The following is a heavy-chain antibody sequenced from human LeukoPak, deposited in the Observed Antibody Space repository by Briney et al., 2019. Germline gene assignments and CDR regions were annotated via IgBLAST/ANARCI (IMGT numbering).Heavy chain of an antibody. V-gene: IGHV3-9*01. CDR1: GFTFDDYA. Sequence: GGSLRLSCAASGFTFDDYAMHWVRQVPGKGLEWVSGISWNSGSIGYADSVKGRFTISRDNAKNSLYLQMNGLRAEDTALYYCAKAEGRAAAGSRVDYWGQGTLVTVSS. D-gene: IGHD6-13*01. J-gene: IGHJ4*02. CDR3: AKAEGRAAAGSRVDY. CDR2: ISWNSGSI.